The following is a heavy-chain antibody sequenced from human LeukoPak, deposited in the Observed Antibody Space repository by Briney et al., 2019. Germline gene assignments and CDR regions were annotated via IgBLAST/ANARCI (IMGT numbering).Heavy chain of an antibody. D-gene: IGHD4-23*01. Sequence: GGSLRLSCAASGFTFSSYAMSWVRQAPGKGLEWVSLISGSGGSTCYADSVKGRFTISRDNSKNTLYLQMNSLRAEDTAVYYCAKDHGNFDAFDIWGQGTMVTVSS. CDR1: GFTFSSYA. CDR3: AKDHGNFDAFDI. J-gene: IGHJ3*02. V-gene: IGHV3-23*01. CDR2: ISGSGGST.